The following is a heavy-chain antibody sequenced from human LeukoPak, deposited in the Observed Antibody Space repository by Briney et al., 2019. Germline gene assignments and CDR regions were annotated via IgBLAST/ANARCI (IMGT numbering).Heavy chain of an antibody. J-gene: IGHJ4*02. D-gene: IGHD3-22*01. Sequence: GGSLRLSCAASGFTFSSYAMSWVRQAPGKGLEWVSAICCRGGSTYYADSVKSRFTISRDNSKNTLYLQMNSLRAEDTAVYYCAKDYYDSSGYYFDYWGQGTLVTVSS. CDR3: AKDYYDSSGYYFDY. CDR1: GFTFSSYA. CDR2: ICCRGGST. V-gene: IGHV3-23*01.